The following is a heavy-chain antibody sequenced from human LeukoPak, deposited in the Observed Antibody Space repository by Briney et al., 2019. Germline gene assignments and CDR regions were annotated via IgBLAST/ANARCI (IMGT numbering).Heavy chain of an antibody. CDR3: ARGFCSSTTCTPGYYYGMDL. J-gene: IGHJ6*02. V-gene: IGHV3-30*04. CDR2: VSYDASKQ. D-gene: IGHD2-2*01. CDR1: GFTFSTSS. Sequence: PGGSLRLSCAASGFTFSTSSMHWVRQAPGKGLEWVAVVSYDASKQYYADSVKGRFTVSRDNSRNTLYLQMNSQRDEDTAVYFCARGFCSSTTCTPGYYYGMDLWGQGTTVTVSS.